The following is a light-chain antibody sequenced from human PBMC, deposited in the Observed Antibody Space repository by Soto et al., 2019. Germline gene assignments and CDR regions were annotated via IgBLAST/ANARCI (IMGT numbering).Light chain of an antibody. CDR1: QSISTY. CDR3: QQGYSTPPT. Sequence: DIQMTQSPSSLSASVGARVTIPCRASQSISTYLNWYQKKQGKAPKLLIYAASSLQSGVPLRFSGSGSGTDFTLTISSLQPEDFATYYCQQGYSTPPTFGQGTRLEIK. V-gene: IGKV1-39*01. J-gene: IGKJ5*01. CDR2: AAS.